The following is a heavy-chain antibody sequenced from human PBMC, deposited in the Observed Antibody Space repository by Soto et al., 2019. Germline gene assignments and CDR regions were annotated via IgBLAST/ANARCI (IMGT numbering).Heavy chain of an antibody. CDR3: AKDMGYDLSPLGYFDY. CDR1: GFTFDDYA. V-gene: IGHV3-9*01. J-gene: IGHJ4*02. D-gene: IGHD5-12*01. CDR2: ISWNSGSI. Sequence: GGSLRLSCAASGFTFDDYAMHWVRQAPGKGLEWVSGISWNSGSIGYADSVKGRFTISRDNAKNSLYLQMNSLRSEDTALYYCAKDMGYDLSPLGYFDYWGQGTLVTVSS.